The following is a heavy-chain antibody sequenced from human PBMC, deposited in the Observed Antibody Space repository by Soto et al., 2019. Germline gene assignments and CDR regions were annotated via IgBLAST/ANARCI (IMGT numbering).Heavy chain of an antibody. CDR3: AKGAVAGVYYYYGMDV. V-gene: IGHV3-30*18. CDR2: ISYDGSNK. J-gene: IGHJ6*02. D-gene: IGHD6-19*01. Sequence: QVQLVESRGGVVQPGRSLRLSCAASGFTFSSYGMHWVRQAPGKGLEWVAVISYDGSNKYYADSVKGRFTISRDNSKNTLYLQMNSLRAEDTAVYYCAKGAVAGVYYYYGMDVWGQGTTVTVSS. CDR1: GFTFSSYG.